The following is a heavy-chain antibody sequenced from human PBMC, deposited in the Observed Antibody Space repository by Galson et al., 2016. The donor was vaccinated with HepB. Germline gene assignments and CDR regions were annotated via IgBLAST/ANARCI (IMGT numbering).Heavy chain of an antibody. D-gene: IGHD3-16*01. Sequence: QSGAEVKKPGESLKISCKGSGYTFTTYWIGWVRQMPGKGLEWMGIICPGDSDTRYNPSFQGQVTISADKSINPAYLQWSSLKASDSAMYYCTRTAYDYAWGSLYDWGQGTLVTVSS. V-gene: IGHV5-51*01. CDR3: TRTAYDYAWGSLYD. J-gene: IGHJ4*02. CDR2: ICPGDSDT. CDR1: GYTFTTYW.